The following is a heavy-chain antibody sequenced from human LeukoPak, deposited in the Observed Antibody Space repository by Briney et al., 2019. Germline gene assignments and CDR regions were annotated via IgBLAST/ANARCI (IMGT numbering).Heavy chain of an antibody. CDR1: GFTFSSYG. CDR3: ASSSGWYFY. CDR2: IGGSGGST. Sequence: RAGGSLRLSCSASGFTFSSYGMSWVPQAPGKGLGWVSAIGGSGGSTYYAGSVKGRFTISRDNSKKTLYLQMNSLRAEDSAVYYCASSSGWYFYWGQGTLVTVSS. V-gene: IGHV3-23*01. J-gene: IGHJ4*02. D-gene: IGHD6-19*01.